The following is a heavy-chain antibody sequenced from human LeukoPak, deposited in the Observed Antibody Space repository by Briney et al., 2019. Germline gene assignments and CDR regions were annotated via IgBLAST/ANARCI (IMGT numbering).Heavy chain of an antibody. Sequence: PSETLSLTCTVSGGSISSSSYYWGWIRQPPGKGLEWIGSIYYSGSTYYNPSLKSRVTISVDTSKNQFSLKLSSVTAADTAVYYCARLPILFGVVITPWFDYWGQGTLVTVSS. CDR2: IYYSGST. V-gene: IGHV4-39*01. CDR1: GGSISSSSYY. CDR3: ARLPILFGVVITPWFDY. D-gene: IGHD3-3*01. J-gene: IGHJ4*02.